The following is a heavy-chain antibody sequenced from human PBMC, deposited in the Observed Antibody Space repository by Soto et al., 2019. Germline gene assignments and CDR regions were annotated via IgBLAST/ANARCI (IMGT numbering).Heavy chain of an antibody. CDR3: AHPRGYGVFDAVDI. CDR1: GFIFTTYA. V-gene: IGHV3-23*01. J-gene: IGHJ3*02. CDR2: ISSSGEST. D-gene: IGHD4-17*01. Sequence: GGSLRLSCATSGFIFTTYAINWVRQAPGKGLEWVSAISSSGESTFYAESVRGRFTISRDNSLNTLYLQMRSLRPEDTAVYYCAHPRGYGVFDAVDIWGQGTMVTVSS.